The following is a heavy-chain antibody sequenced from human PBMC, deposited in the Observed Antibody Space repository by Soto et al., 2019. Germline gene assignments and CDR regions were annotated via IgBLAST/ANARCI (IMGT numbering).Heavy chain of an antibody. V-gene: IGHV1-2*02. Sequence: QVQLVQSGAEVKKPGASVKVSCRPSGFTFTDYYIHWVRQAPGQGLEWMGWINFNSGGTNYAQKFQGRGTRTSDTSISAAYTKLSSVYMELSRLRSDDTAIYYCARDKGPRYYHYGMDVWGQGTTVTVSS. CDR1: GFTFTDYY. CDR3: ARDKGPRYYHYGMDV. CDR2: INFNSGGT. J-gene: IGHJ6*02.